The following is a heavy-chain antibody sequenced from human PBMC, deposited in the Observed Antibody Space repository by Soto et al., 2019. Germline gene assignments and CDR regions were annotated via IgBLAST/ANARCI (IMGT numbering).Heavy chain of an antibody. CDR3: ASSNIAAAGFYYYAMDV. CDR2: IYHSGSTNY. V-gene: IGHV4-4*02. Sequence: PSETLSLTCAVSGGSISSSNWWSWVRQPPGKGLEWIGEIYHSGSTNYNYNPSLKSRVTISVDTSKNQLSLKLSSVTAADTAVYYCASSNIAAAGFYYYAMDVWGRGTTVTVSS. J-gene: IGHJ6*02. D-gene: IGHD6-13*01. CDR1: GGSISSSNW.